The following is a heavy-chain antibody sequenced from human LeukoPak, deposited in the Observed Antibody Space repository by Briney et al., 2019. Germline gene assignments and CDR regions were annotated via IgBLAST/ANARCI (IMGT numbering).Heavy chain of an antibody. CDR2: IYHSGDT. V-gene: IGHV4-34*01. D-gene: IGHD3-22*01. Sequence: SSETLSLTCAVYGGSFSGYYWSWIRQPPGMGLEWIGQIYHSGDTKYNGSLKSRVTISLDTSKNQFSLKLRSVTAADTAVYYCARRRHYDSTGFLDWGQGSLVSVSS. CDR1: GGSFSGYY. J-gene: IGHJ1*01. CDR3: ARRRHYDSTGFLD.